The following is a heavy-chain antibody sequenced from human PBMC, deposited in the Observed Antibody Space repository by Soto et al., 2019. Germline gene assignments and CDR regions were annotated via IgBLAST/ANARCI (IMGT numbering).Heavy chain of an antibody. CDR2: IIPMFGTA. D-gene: IGHD1-26*01. CDR1: GGTFSSYA. J-gene: IGHJ4*02. CDR3: ARDPGVGATTWYDY. V-gene: IGHV1-69*12. Sequence: QVQLVQSGAEVKKPGSSVKVSCKASGGTFSSYAISWVRQAPGQGLEWMGGIIPMFGTANYAQKLQGRVTITADESTSTAYMELSSLRSEDTAVYYCARDPGVGATTWYDYWGQGTLVTVSS.